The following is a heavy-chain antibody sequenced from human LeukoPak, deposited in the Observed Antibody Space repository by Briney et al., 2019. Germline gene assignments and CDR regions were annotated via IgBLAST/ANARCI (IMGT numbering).Heavy chain of an antibody. CDR2: ISSSGGST. CDR3: AKDLYTYGTTPLDY. D-gene: IGHD5-18*01. Sequence: GGSLRLSCAASGFTFSSYAMSWVRQTAGKGLEWVSSISSSGGSTYYADSVKSRFTISRDYSKNTLYLQMNSLRAEDTAVYYCAKDLYTYGTTPLDYWGQGTLVTVSS. V-gene: IGHV3-23*01. CDR1: GFTFSSYA. J-gene: IGHJ4*02.